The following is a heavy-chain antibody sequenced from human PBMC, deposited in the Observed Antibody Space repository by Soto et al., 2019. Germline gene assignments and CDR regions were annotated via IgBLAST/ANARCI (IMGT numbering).Heavy chain of an antibody. CDR2: IYYPDTT. CDR1: DCSISLYY. V-gene: IGHV4-59*08. J-gene: IGHJ4*02. D-gene: IGHD3-22*01. Sequence: SETLSLTYTASDCSISLYYWIRIRQPPGEGLKWIGYIYYPDTTTYNPSLKSLVSIFVDTSKNEFSLKLTSVSAADTAVYYCARLGGYYQALNSWGQGTVVTVS. CDR3: ARLGGYYQALNS.